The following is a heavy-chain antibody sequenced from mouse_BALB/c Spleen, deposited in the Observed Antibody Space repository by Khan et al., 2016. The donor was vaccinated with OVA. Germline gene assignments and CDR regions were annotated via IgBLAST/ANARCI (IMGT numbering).Heavy chain of an antibody. D-gene: IGHD2-1*01. Sequence: VQLQESGAELVKPGASVKLSCKTSGYTFTSYWIQWVKQRPGQGLGWIGQIFPGTGTTYYNENFEGKATLTVDTSSSTAYMQRSSLTSEDSAVYFCARGYCGNYEFAYWGQGTLVTVSP. V-gene: IGHV1S132*01. CDR1: GYTFTSYW. CDR2: IFPGTGTT. CDR3: ARGYCGNYEFAY. J-gene: IGHJ3*01.